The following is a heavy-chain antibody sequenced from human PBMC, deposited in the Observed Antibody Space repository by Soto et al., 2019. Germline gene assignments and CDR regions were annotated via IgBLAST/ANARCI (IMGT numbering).Heavy chain of an antibody. CDR2: ITPLFETT. V-gene: IGHV1-69*01. CDR1: GVPVNRFA. Sequence: QVQLVQSGPEVKKPVTSFKVSCKASGVPVNRFAVTWVRQAPGPGFQWLGGITPLFETTNHAQNFRGRATIAADESTTTSYLELRGLASEETAVYYCARGYGGYFDDWGQGTLVIVSS. J-gene: IGHJ4*02. D-gene: IGHD4-17*01. CDR3: ARGYGGYFDD.